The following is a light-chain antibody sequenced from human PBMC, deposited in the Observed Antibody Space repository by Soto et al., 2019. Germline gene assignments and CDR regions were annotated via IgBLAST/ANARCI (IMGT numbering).Light chain of an antibody. CDR1: QSVSTS. Sequence: EIVLTQSPATLSLSPGERATLSCRASQSVSTSLAWYQQRPGQAPRLLIYNSSKRAAGIPARFIGSGSGTDFTLAISSLAPEDFAVYYCQQRSDGPLTVGGGTKVELK. V-gene: IGKV3-11*01. J-gene: IGKJ4*01. CDR3: QQRSDGPLT. CDR2: NSS.